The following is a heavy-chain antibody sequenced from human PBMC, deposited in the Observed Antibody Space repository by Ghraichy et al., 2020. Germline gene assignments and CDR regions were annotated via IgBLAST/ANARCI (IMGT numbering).Heavy chain of an antibody. Sequence: SETLSLTCTVSGGSISSYYWSWIRQPPGKGLEWIGQIYYSGGANYNPSLKSRVAMSVDTSRNQFFLDLRSVTAADTAVYYCARHTRYYFETSATDAANAFDLWGPGTMVTVSS. V-gene: IGHV4-59*08. CDR1: GGSISSYY. CDR3: ARHTRYYFETSATDAANAFDL. J-gene: IGHJ3*01. D-gene: IGHD3-22*01. CDR2: IYYSGGA.